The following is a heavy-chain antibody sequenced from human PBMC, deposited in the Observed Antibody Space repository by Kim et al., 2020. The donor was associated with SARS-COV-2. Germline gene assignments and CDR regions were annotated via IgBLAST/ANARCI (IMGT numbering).Heavy chain of an antibody. J-gene: IGHJ4*02. CDR1: GFTFSSYA. CDR3: AKGKSNNWSCFDY. D-gene: IGHD1-1*01. Sequence: GGSLRLSCAASGFTFSSYAMSWVRQAPGKGPEWVSLVSGSGGSTYHADSVKCRFAISRDNSKKTLYLQMNSLRAEDTALCYCAKGKSNNWSCFDYWGQGT. V-gene: IGHV3-23*01. CDR2: VSGSGGST.